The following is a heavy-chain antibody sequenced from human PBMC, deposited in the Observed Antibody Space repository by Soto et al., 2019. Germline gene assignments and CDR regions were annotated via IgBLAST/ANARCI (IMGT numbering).Heavy chain of an antibody. D-gene: IGHD1-20*01. V-gene: IGHV4-59*01. CDR3: AREVFVEYYYYMDV. CDR1: GGSISSYY. Sequence: SETLSLTCTVSGGSISSYYWSWIRQPPGKGLERIGYIYYSGSTNYNPSLKSRVTISVDTSKNQFSLKLSSVNAADTAVYYCAREVFVEYYYYMDVWGKGTTVTVSS. CDR2: IYYSGST. J-gene: IGHJ6*03.